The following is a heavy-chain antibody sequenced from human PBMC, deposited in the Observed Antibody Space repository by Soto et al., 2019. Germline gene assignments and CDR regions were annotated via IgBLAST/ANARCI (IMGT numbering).Heavy chain of an antibody. V-gene: IGHV3-23*01. CDR3: AKAYFVWSSEQPYYFDY. CDR2: ISGSGGRS. D-gene: IGHD3-16*01. CDR1: GFTFSNYA. Sequence: EVQLLDSGGGLVQPGGSLRLSCAASGFTFSNYAMTWVRQGPGKGLEWVSGISGSGGRSYYADSVKGRFTISRDNSQSTLYLHMNSLRAEDTAVYYCAKAYFVWSSEQPYYFDYWGQGTLVTVSS. J-gene: IGHJ4*02.